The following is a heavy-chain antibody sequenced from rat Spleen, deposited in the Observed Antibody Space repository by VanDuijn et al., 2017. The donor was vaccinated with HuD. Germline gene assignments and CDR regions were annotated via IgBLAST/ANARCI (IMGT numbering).Heavy chain of an antibody. D-gene: IGHD1-12*02. J-gene: IGHJ3*01. CDR1: GHSITSSY. CDR2: ISYSGST. V-gene: IGHV3-1*01. CDR3: ARWDGTHYYLPFAD. Sequence: EVQLQESGPGLVKPSQSLSLTCSVTGHSITSSYRWNWIRKFPGSKMEWMGYISYSGSTSYNPSLKSRISITRDTSKNQFFLQLNSVTTEDTATYYCARWDGTHYYLPFADWGQGTLVTVSA.